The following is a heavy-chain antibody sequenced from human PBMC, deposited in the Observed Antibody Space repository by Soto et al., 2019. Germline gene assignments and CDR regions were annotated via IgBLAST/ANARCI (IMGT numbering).Heavy chain of an antibody. Sequence: SETLSLTCTVSGGSISSGDYYWSWIRQHPGKGLEWIGYIYYSGSTYYNPSLKSRVTISVDTSKNQFSLKLSSVTAADTAVYYCARLGGSYAVPHFDYWGQGTLVTVSS. CDR3: ARLGGSYAVPHFDY. D-gene: IGHD1-26*01. J-gene: IGHJ4*02. CDR1: GGSISSGDYY. V-gene: IGHV4-31*03. CDR2: IYYSGST.